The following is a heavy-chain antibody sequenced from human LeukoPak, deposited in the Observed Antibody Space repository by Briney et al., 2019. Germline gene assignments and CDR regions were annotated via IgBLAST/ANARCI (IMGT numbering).Heavy chain of an antibody. CDR2: IWYDGSNK. J-gene: IGHJ6*02. CDR3: ARAYYYDSSGYVYYYYGMDV. Sequence: PGRSLRLSCAASGFTFSSYGMPWVRQAPGKGLEWVAVIWYDGSNKYYADSVKGRFTVSRDNSKNTPYLQMNSLRAEDTAVYYCARAYYYDSSGYVYYYYGMDVWGQGTTVTVSS. CDR1: GFTFSSYG. V-gene: IGHV3-33*01. D-gene: IGHD3-22*01.